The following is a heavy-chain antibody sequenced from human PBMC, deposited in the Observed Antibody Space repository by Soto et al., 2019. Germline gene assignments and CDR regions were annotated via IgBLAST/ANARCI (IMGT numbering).Heavy chain of an antibody. CDR1: GGSISSYY. V-gene: IGHV4-59*08. J-gene: IGHJ4*02. Sequence: SETLSLTCTVSGGSISSYYWSWIRQPPGKGLEWIGYIYYSGSTNYNPSLKSRVTISVDTSKNQFSLKLSSVTAADTAVYYCARHTDPGIAAAWGYWGQGTLVTVSS. D-gene: IGHD6-13*01. CDR2: IYYSGST. CDR3: ARHTDPGIAAAWGY.